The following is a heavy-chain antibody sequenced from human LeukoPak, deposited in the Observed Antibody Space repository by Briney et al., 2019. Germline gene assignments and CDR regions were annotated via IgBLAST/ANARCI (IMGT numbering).Heavy chain of an antibody. CDR2: ISHSGST. V-gene: IGHV4-34*01. CDR1: GGSFSGYY. D-gene: IGHD4-23*01. Sequence: SETLSLTCAVYGGSFSGYYWSWIRQPPGKGLEWIGEISHSGSTNYNPSLKSRVTISVDTSKNQFSLKLSSVTAADTAVYYCARHSTVVRGFDYWGQGTLVTVSS. J-gene: IGHJ4*02. CDR3: ARHSTVVRGFDY.